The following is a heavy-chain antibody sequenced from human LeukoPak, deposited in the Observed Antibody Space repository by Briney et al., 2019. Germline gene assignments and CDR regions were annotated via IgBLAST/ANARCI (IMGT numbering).Heavy chain of an antibody. V-gene: IGHV1-8*03. CDR2: MNPDNGNT. J-gene: IGHJ4*02. CDR1: GYSFTNYD. Sequence: ASVKVSCKASGYSFTNYDTNWVRQASGQGLEWMGWMNPDNGNTAYAQKFQGRVTITTNSSESTAYMELSSLRSEDTAVYYCVAYASGSFDYWGQGTLVSVSS. D-gene: IGHD6-19*01. CDR3: VAYASGSFDY.